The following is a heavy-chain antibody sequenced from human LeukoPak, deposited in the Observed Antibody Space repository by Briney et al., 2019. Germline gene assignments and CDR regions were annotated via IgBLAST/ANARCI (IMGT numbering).Heavy chain of an antibody. CDR1: GGSISSY. D-gene: IGHD3-10*01. CDR2: IYGSGST. CDR3: ARDSGTTGEVKFDP. V-gene: IGHV4-4*07. Sequence: SETLSLTCTVSGGSISSYWSWIRQPAGKGLEWIGRIYGSGSTTYNPSLKSRVTMSLDMSKNQFFLKLSSVTAADTAVYYCARDSGTTGEVKFDPWGQGTLVTVSS. J-gene: IGHJ5*02.